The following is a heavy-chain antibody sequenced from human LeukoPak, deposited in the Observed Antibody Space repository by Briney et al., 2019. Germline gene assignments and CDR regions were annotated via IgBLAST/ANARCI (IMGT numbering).Heavy chain of an antibody. CDR2: IRSSSSTI. V-gene: IGHV3-48*04. Sequence: PGGSLRLSCAASGFTFSSYDLNWVRQAPGKGLEWISYIRSSSSTIYYADSVKGRFTISRDNAKNSLYLQMNSLRAEDTAVYYCARDGSGWRSFDPWGQGTLVTVSS. J-gene: IGHJ5*02. D-gene: IGHD6-19*01. CDR1: GFTFSSYD. CDR3: ARDGSGWRSFDP.